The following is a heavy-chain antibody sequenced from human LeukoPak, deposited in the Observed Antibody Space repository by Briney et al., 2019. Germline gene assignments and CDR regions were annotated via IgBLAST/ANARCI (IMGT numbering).Heavy chain of an antibody. J-gene: IGHJ4*02. V-gene: IGHV3-7*01. Sequence: GGSLRLSCAASGFSFSGYWMSWVRQAPGKGLEWVANIKQDGSEKYYVDSVKGRFTISRDNAKNSLSLQMKSLTADDTAVYYCARDLWGPRGYSFGYLFDYWGQGTLVTVSS. D-gene: IGHD5-18*01. CDR3: ARDLWGPRGYSFGYLFDY. CDR1: GFSFSGYW. CDR2: IKQDGSEK.